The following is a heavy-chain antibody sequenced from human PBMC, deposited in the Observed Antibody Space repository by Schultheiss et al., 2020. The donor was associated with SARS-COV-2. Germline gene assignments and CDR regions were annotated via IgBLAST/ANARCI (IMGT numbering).Heavy chain of an antibody. J-gene: IGHJ6*03. CDR1: GFTFSSYW. Sequence: GGSLRLSCAASGFTFSSYWMSWVRQAPGKGLEWVANIKQDGSEKYYVDSVKGRFTISRDNAKNSLYLQMNSLRAEDTAVYYCATLISYSSSWYGYYYYYMDVWGKGTTVTVSS. V-gene: IGHV3-7*01. CDR2: IKQDGSEK. D-gene: IGHD6-13*01. CDR3: ATLISYSSSWYGYYYYYMDV.